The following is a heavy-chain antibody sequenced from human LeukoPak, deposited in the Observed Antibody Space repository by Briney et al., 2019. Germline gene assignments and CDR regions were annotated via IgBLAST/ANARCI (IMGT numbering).Heavy chain of an antibody. CDR1: GGSISSYY. D-gene: IGHD4-23*01. CDR2: IYFSGST. V-gene: IGHV4-59*08. CDR3: ARLIGDYGGFDAFDI. J-gene: IGHJ3*02. Sequence: SETLSLTCTVSGGSISSYYWSWIRQPPGKGLEWIGYIYFSGSTNYNPSLKSRVTISIHTSKIQFSLQLRSVTAADTAVYYCARLIGDYGGFDAFDIWSQGTMVTVSS.